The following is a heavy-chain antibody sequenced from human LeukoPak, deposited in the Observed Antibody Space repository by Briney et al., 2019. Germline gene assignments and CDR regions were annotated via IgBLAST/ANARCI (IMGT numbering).Heavy chain of an antibody. D-gene: IGHD5-24*01. J-gene: IGHJ4*02. CDR2: IYYSGRT. V-gene: IGHV4-31*03. CDR3: ARGIRWLQLSYFDY. CDR1: GGSISSGVYY. Sequence: HPSQTLSLTCPVSGGSISSGVYYWSWIRQHPGKGLEWIGYIYYSGRTYYNSSLKSRVTISVDTSKNQFSLKLSSVTAADTAVYYCARGIRWLQLSYFDYWGQGTLVTASS.